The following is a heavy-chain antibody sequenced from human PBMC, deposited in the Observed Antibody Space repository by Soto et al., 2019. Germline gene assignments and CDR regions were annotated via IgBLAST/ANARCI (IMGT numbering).Heavy chain of an antibody. D-gene: IGHD3-16*01. Sequence: QVQLVQSGDEVKKPGASVKVSCKASGYIFVNYGIAWVRQAPGQGLEWMGWISPYTGNTHSASKVQGRLTMTTDTPTSTDYMDLGSLTSDDTDLYYCVMVDNYVTPTPQDVWGQGTTVTVSS. J-gene: IGHJ6*02. V-gene: IGHV1-18*01. CDR1: GYIFVNYG. CDR3: VMVDNYVTPTPQDV. CDR2: ISPYTGNT.